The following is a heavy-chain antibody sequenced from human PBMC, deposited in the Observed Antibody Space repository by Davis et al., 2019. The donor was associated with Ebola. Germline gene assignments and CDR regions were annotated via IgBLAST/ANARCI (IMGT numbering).Heavy chain of an antibody. J-gene: IGHJ3*02. CDR2: MNPKSGNR. CDR3: ARVRQQLVDDGFDM. Sequence: AASVKVSCKASGGTFSSYAISWVRQATGQGLEWMGWMNPKSGNRGYAEKFQGRVTMTRDTSISTAYMQLSSLESEDTAVYYCARVRQQLVDDGFDMWGQGTLVTVSS. V-gene: IGHV1-8*02. D-gene: IGHD6-13*01. CDR1: GGTFSSYA.